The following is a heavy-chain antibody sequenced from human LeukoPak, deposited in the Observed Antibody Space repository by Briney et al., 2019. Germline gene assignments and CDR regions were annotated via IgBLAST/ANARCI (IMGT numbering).Heavy chain of an antibody. CDR1: GGSISSSSYY. J-gene: IGHJ4*02. V-gene: IGHV4-39*01. CDR3: ARGRPIDY. D-gene: IGHD1-1*01. Sequence: PSETLSLTCTVSGGSISSSSYYWGWIRQPPGKGLEWIVSIYYSGSTYYNPYLKSRVTISVDTSKNQFSLKLSSVTAADTAVYYCARGRPIDYWGQGTLVTVSS. CDR2: IYYSGST.